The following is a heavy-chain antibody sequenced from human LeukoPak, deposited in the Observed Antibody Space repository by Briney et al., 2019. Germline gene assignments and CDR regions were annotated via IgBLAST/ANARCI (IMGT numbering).Heavy chain of an antibody. Sequence: ASVKVSCKASGYTFTSYGISWVRQAPGQGLEWMGWISAYNGNTNYAQKLQGRVTMTTDTSTSTAYMELRSLRSEDTAVYYCARAEITSDGYNSAFDVWGQGTMVTVSS. CDR1: GYTFTSYG. CDR2: ISAYNGNT. CDR3: ARAEITSDGYNSAFDV. V-gene: IGHV1-18*01. J-gene: IGHJ3*01. D-gene: IGHD5-24*01.